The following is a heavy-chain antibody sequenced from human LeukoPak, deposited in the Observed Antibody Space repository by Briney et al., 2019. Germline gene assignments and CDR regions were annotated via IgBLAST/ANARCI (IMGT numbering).Heavy chain of an antibody. CDR2: IYYSGST. CDR3: ARVRAARPFDY. D-gene: IGHD6-6*01. Sequence: SETLSLTCTVSGGSISSGGYYWSWIRQHPGKGLEWIGYIYYSGSTYYNPSLKSRVTISVDTSKNQFSLKLSSVTAADTAVYYCARVRAARPFDYWGQGTLVTVSS. V-gene: IGHV4-31*03. CDR1: GGSISSGGYY. J-gene: IGHJ4*02.